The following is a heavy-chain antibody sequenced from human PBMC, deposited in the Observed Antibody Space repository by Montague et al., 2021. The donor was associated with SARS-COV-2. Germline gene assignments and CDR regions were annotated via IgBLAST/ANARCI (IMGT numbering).Heavy chain of an antibody. D-gene: IGHD2-2*01. Sequence: SETLSLTCTVSGGSISSSSYYWGWIRQPPGKGLEWIGSIYYSGSTYYNPSLKSRVTISVDTSKNQFSLKLSSVTAADTAVYYCARDKAEYIVVVPAVPLACGFDVWGQGTTVTVSS. J-gene: IGHJ6*02. V-gene: IGHV4-39*07. CDR3: ARDKAEYIVVVPAVPLACGFDV. CDR1: GGSISSSSYY. CDR2: IYYSGST.